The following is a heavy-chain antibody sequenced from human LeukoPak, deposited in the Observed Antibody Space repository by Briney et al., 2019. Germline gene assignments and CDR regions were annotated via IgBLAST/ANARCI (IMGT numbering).Heavy chain of an antibody. D-gene: IGHD1-26*01. CDR2: ITTDGSGT. CDR3: ARGAIVGANFDY. V-gene: IGHV3-74*01. Sequence: GGSLRLSCADSGFTFGRYWMHWVRQAPGKGLVRVSHITTDGSGTSYADSVKGRFTISRDNAKNTLYLQMNSLRAEDTAVYYCARGAIVGANFDYWGQGTLVTVSS. CDR1: GFTFGRYW. J-gene: IGHJ4*02.